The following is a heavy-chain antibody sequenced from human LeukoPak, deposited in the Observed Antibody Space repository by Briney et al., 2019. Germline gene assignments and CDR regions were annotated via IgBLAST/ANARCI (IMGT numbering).Heavy chain of an antibody. Sequence: SETLSLTCTVSGGSISSSSYYWGWIRQPPGKGLEWIGSIYYSGSTYYNPSLKSRVTISVDTSKNQFSLKLSSVTAADTAVYYCARDGWGITMIVGAPRSPDDAFDIWGQGTMVTVSS. V-gene: IGHV4-39*07. D-gene: IGHD3-22*01. J-gene: IGHJ3*02. CDR3: ARDGWGITMIVGAPRSPDDAFDI. CDR1: GGSISSSSYY. CDR2: IYYSGST.